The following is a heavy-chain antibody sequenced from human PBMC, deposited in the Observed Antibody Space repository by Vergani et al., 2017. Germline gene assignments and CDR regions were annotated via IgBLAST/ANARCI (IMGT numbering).Heavy chain of an antibody. Sequence: EVQLVESGGGLIQPGGSLRLSCAASGFTVSSNYMSWVRQAPGKGLEWVSVIYSGGSTYYADSVKGRFTISRDNSKNTLYLQMNSLRAEDTAVYYCARLRWDSSGYRGDYWGQGTLVTVSS. CDR1: GFTVSSNY. CDR2: IYSGGST. V-gene: IGHV3-53*01. D-gene: IGHD3-22*01. CDR3: ARLRWDSSGYRGDY. J-gene: IGHJ4*02.